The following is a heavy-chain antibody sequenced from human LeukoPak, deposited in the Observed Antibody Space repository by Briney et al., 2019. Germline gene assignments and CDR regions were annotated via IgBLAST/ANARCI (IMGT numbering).Heavy chain of an antibody. J-gene: IGHJ4*02. CDR1: GSSVRTGSSY. V-gene: IGHV3-53*01. D-gene: IGHD1-7*01. CDR2: IYSGGST. Sequence: GGSLRLSCAASGSSVRTGSSYMYWVRQAPGKGLEWVSLIYSGGSTSYADSVKGRFTISSDNSKNTLYLEMSSLRTDDTAIYYCARDHELWGQGILVTVSS. CDR3: ARDHEL.